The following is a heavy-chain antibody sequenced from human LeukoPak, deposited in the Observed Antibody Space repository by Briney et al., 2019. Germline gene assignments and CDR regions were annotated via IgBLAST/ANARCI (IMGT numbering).Heavy chain of an antibody. D-gene: IGHD2-15*01. CDR1: GGTFSSYA. Sequence: SVKVSCKASGGTFSSYAISWVRQAPGQGLEWMGGIIPIFGTANYAQKFQGRVTITADESTSTAYMELRSLRSDDTAVYYCARDTPDIVVVVAAIYFDYWGQGTLVTVSS. V-gene: IGHV1-69*13. CDR2: IIPIFGTA. CDR3: ARDTPDIVVVVAAIYFDY. J-gene: IGHJ4*02.